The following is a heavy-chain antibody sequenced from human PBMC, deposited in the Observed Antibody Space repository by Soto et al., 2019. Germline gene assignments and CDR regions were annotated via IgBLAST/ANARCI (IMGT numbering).Heavy chain of an antibody. V-gene: IGHV1-18*01. CDR2: ISAYNRKT. D-gene: IGHD6-6*01. CDR3: ARDRSSSSL. Sequence: QAQLVQSGAEVKKPGASVKVSCKASGYTFTNYGISWVRQAPGQGLEWMGWISAYNRKTDYAQKFQGRVIMTTDTSTSTAYMELRSLRSEDTAVYYCARDRSSSSLWGQGTLVTGSS. CDR1: GYTFTNYG. J-gene: IGHJ4*02.